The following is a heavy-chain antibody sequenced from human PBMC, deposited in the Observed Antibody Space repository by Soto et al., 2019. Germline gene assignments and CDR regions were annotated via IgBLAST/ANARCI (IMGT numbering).Heavy chain of an antibody. CDR2: VYYTGSA. CDR1: GASITTYY. CDR3: ARHENGGTYPLDY. J-gene: IGHJ4*02. Sequence: QVQLQESGPGLVKPSETLSLTCTVSGASITTYYWAWIRQPPAKGLEYIGHVYYTGSADYSPSLKSRVTMSVDTSKNQFSLKLNSVTAADTALYYCARHENGGTYPLDYWGQGTLVTVSS. V-gene: IGHV4-59*08. D-gene: IGHD1-26*01.